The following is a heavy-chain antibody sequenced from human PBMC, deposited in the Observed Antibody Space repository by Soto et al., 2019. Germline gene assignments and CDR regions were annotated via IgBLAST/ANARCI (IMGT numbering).Heavy chain of an antibody. D-gene: IGHD3-10*01. CDR2: TYYNGNA. CDR1: GGSIDRSNYY. J-gene: IGHJ4*02. Sequence: SETLCLTCNVSGGSIDRSNYYWDWLRQPPGKGLEWIGTTYYNGNAYYNPSLRSRVSMSVDTSKNQFSLKLISVTAADTAVYYCARHFVAVVIKGWGYWGQGKLVTVSS. V-gene: IGHV4-39*01. CDR3: ARHFVAVVIKGWGY.